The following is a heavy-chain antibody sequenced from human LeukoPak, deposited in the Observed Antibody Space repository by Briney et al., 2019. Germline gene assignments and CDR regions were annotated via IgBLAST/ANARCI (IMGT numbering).Heavy chain of an antibody. D-gene: IGHD1-26*01. J-gene: IGHJ4*02. CDR2: ISSNGGST. CDR3: AKDSIVGATSGVY. V-gene: IGHV3-64*04. Sequence: PGGSLRLSCSASGFTFSSYAMHWVRQAPGKGLGYVSAISSNGGSTYYADSVKGRFTISRDNSKNTLYLQMNSLRAEDTAVYYCAKDSIVGATSGVYWGQGTLVTVSS. CDR1: GFTFSSYA.